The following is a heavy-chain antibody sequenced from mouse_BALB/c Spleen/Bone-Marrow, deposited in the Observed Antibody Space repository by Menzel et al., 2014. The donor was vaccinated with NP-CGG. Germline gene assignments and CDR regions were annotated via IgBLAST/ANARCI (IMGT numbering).Heavy chain of an antibody. CDR1: GYSITSGYS. D-gene: IGHD2-4*01. V-gene: IGHV3-1*02. CDR3: ARGYDYGYAMDY. Sequence: ESGPDLVKPSQSLSLTCTVTGYSITSGYSWHWIRQFAGNKLEWMGYIHYSGSTNYNPSLKSRISITRDTSKNQFFLQLNSVTTEDTATYYCARGYDYGYAMDYWGQGTSVTVSS. CDR2: IHYSGST. J-gene: IGHJ4*01.